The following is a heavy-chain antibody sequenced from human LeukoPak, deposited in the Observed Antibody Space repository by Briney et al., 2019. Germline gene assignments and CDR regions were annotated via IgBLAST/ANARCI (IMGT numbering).Heavy chain of an antibody. D-gene: IGHD3-10*01. V-gene: IGHV3-23*01. CDR2: ISGSGGST. Sequence: GGSLRLSCAASGLTVSSSYMSWVRQAPGKGLEWVSAISGSGGSTYYADSVKGRFTISRDNSKNTLYLQMHSLRVEDTAVYYCAKLGSQYSSSWYVHWGQGTLLTVSS. J-gene: IGHJ5*02. CDR1: GLTVSSSY. CDR3: AKLGSQYSSSWYVH.